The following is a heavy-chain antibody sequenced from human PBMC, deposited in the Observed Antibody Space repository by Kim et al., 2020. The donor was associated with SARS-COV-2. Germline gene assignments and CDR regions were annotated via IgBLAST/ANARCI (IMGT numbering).Heavy chain of an antibody. CDR2: GGST. CDR3: ARLTIPIDY. Sequence: GGSTSYAQKFQGRVTMTRDTSTSTVYMGLSSLRYEDTAVYYCARLTIPIDYWGQGTLVTVSS. D-gene: IGHD3-3*01. J-gene: IGHJ4*02. V-gene: IGHV1-46*01.